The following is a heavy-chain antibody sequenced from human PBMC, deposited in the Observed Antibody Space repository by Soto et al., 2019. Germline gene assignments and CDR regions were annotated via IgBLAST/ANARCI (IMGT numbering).Heavy chain of an antibody. CDR2: LWHDGTNK. J-gene: IGHJ4*02. CDR1: GFTFSTYV. CDR3: ARESGNYHHDY. D-gene: IGHD1-26*01. Sequence: QVQLVESGGGVVQPGRSLRLSCAASGFTFSTYVMHWVRQAPGRGLEWVAVLWHDGTNKNYADSVKGRFTISRDNSKNTLYLQMNSLRVEDTAIYYCARESGNYHHDYWGQGTLVTVSS. V-gene: IGHV3-33*01.